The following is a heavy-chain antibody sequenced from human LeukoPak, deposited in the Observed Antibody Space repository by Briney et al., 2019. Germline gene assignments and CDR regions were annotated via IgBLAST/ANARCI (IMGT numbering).Heavy chain of an antibody. V-gene: IGHV3-15*01. D-gene: IGHD2-2*01. Sequence: GGSLRLSXAASGFTFSNAWMSWVCQAPGKGLEWVGRIKSRTDGATTEYTAPVKGRFTISRDDSKNTPYLQINSPKTEDTAVYHCTTAPAAYTFDYWGQGTLVTVSS. J-gene: IGHJ4*02. CDR2: IKSRTDGATT. CDR3: TTAPAAYTFDY. CDR1: GFTFSNAW.